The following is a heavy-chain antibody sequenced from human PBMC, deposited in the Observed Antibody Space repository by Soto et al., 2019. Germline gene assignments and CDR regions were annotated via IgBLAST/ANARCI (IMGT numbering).Heavy chain of an antibody. J-gene: IGHJ4*02. CDR1: GGSISSGGYS. Sequence: QLQLQESGSGLVKPSQTLSLTCAVSGGSISSGGYSWSWIRQPPGKGLEWIGYIYHSGSTYYNPSLKSRVTISVDRSKNQFSLKLSSVTAADTAVYYCASLTIFGVVNYWGQGTLVTVSS. CDR3: ASLTIFGVVNY. V-gene: IGHV4-30-2*01. CDR2: IYHSGST. D-gene: IGHD3-3*01.